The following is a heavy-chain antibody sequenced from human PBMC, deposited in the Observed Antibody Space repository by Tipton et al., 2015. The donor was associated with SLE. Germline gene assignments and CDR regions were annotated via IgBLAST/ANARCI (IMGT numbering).Heavy chain of an antibody. CDR3: ARLTAMVSSDAFDI. D-gene: IGHD5-18*01. CDR1: GGSISSYY. Sequence: TLSLTCTVSGGSISSYYWSWIRQPPGKGLEWIGYIYYSGSTNYNPSLKSRVTISVDTSKNQFSLKLSSVTAADTAVYYCARLTAMVSSDAFDIWGQGTMVTVSS. CDR2: IYYSGST. J-gene: IGHJ3*02. V-gene: IGHV4-59*12.